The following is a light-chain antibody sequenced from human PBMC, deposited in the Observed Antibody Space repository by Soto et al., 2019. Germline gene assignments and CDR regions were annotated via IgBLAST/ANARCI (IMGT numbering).Light chain of an antibody. CDR1: QSLVYSDGNTS. CDR3: MQGTHWLQGT. Sequence: DVVMTQSPLSLPVTLGQPASISCRSSQSLVYSDGNTSLNWFQQRPGQSPRRLIYKVSNRDSGVPDRFSGSGSGTDFTLKISRVEAEDVGVYYCMQGTHWLQGTFGQGTKVEIK. J-gene: IGKJ1*01. V-gene: IGKV2-30*01. CDR2: KVS.